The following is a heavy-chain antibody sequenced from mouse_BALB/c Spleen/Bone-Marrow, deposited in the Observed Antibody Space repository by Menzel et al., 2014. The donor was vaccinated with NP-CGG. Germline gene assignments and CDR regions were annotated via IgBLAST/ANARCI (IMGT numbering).Heavy chain of an antibody. CDR2: IRNKANGYTT. CDR3: ARDENVGIYWYFDV. Sequence: DVKLVESGGGSVQPGGSLRLSCATSGFTFTYYYMSWVRQPPGKALEWLGFIRNKANGYTTEYSASVKGRFTISRDNSQRILYLQMNPLRAEDSATYYCARDENVGIYWYFDVWGAGTTVIVSS. CDR1: GFTFTYYY. V-gene: IGHV7-3*02. J-gene: IGHJ1*01.